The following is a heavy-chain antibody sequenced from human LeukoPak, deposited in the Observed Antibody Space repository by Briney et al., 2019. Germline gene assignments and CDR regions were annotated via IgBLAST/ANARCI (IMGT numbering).Heavy chain of an antibody. V-gene: IGHV5-51*01. CDR2: IYPGDSDT. CDR1: AYSFTTYW. J-gene: IGHJ5*02. D-gene: IGHD1-26*01. Sequence: GESLQISCRGSAYSFTTYWIGWVRQMPGKGLEWMGIIYPGDSDTRYSPSFQGQVTISADKSISTAYLQWSSLKASDTAMYYCARLTGTDWSSTPFDPWGQGTLVTVSS. CDR3: ARLTGTDWSSTPFDP.